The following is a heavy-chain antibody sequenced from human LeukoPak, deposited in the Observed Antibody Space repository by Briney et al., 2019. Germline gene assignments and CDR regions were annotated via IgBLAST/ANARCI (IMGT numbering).Heavy chain of an antibody. J-gene: IGHJ4*02. D-gene: IGHD6-19*01. V-gene: IGHV3-48*03. CDR3: ARESIAVAGAPFDY. CDR2: ISSGSTI. Sequence: PGGSLRLSCAASGFTFSSDEMNWVRQAPGKGLECVPYISSGSTIYDADSVKGRFTISRDNAKNSLYLQMNSLRAEDTAVYYCARESIAVAGAPFDYWGQGTLVTVSP. CDR1: GFTFSSDE.